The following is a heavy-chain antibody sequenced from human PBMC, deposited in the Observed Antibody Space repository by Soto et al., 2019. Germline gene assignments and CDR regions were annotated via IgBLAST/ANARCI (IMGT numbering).Heavy chain of an antibody. CDR2: IWYDGSNK. CDR3: ATNVDTAMKMPY. Sequence: QVQLVESGGGVVQPGRSLRLSCAASGFTFSSYGMHWVRQAPGKGLEWVAVIWYDGSNKYYADSVKGRFTISRDNYKNTLYLQMNSLRAEDTAVYYCATNVDTAMKMPYWGQGTLVTVSS. CDR1: GFTFSSYG. J-gene: IGHJ4*02. V-gene: IGHV3-33*01. D-gene: IGHD5-18*01.